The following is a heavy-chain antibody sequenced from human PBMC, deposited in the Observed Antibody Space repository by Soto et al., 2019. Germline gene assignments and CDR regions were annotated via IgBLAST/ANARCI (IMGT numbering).Heavy chain of an antibody. V-gene: IGHV4-39*01. J-gene: IGHJ3*02. Sequence: QLQLQESGPGLVKPSETLSLTCTVSGGSISSSSYYWGWIRQPPGKGLEWIGSIYYSGSTYYNPSLKSRVTISVDTSKNQFSLKLGSVTAADTAVYYCARHRREYCGGDCYSGAFDIWGQGTMVTVSS. D-gene: IGHD2-21*02. CDR3: ARHRREYCGGDCYSGAFDI. CDR2: IYYSGST. CDR1: GGSISSSSYY.